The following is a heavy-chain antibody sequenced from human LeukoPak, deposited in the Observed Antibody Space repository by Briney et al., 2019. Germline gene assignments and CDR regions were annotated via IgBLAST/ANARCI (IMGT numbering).Heavy chain of an antibody. CDR3: ARDRITMIVVAPPAAFDI. CDR2: ISSSSSYI. V-gene: IGHV3-21*01. CDR1: EFIFSNFG. Sequence: PGGSLRLSCAASEFIFSNFGMHWVRQAPGKGLEWVSSISSSSSYIYYADSVKGRFTISRDNAKNSLYLQMNSLRAEDTAVYYCARDRITMIVVAPPAAFDIWGQGTMVTVSS. D-gene: IGHD3-22*01. J-gene: IGHJ3*02.